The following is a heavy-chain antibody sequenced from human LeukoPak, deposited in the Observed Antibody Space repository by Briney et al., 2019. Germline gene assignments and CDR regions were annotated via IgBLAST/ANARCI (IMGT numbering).Heavy chain of an antibody. D-gene: IGHD6-19*01. CDR2: ISSSSSSI. CDR1: GFTFSSYN. V-gene: IGHV3-48*01. Sequence: SGGSLRLSCAASGFTFSSYNMNWVRQAPGKGLEWVSYISSSSSSIYYVDSVKGRFTISRDNAKNSLYLQMNSLRAEDTAVYYCVRLIAVATRYFDYWGQGILVTVSS. CDR3: VRLIAVATRYFDY. J-gene: IGHJ4*02.